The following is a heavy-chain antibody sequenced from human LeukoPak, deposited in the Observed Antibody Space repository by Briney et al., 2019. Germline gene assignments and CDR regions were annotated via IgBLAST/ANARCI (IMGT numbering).Heavy chain of an antibody. D-gene: IGHD3-16*01. J-gene: IGHJ3*02. CDR2: IYYSGST. CDR1: GYSINFGHL. Sequence: SETLSLTCDVSGYSINFGHLWGWIRQPPGKGLEWIGYIYYSGSTNYNPSLKSRVTISVDTSKNQFSLKLSSVTAADTAMYYCARLTRGGIDAFDIWGQGTMVTVSS. CDR3: ARLTRGGIDAFDI. V-gene: IGHV4-38-2*01.